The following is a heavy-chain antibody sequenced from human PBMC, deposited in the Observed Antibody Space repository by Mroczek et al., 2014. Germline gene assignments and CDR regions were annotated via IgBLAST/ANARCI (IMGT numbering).Heavy chain of an antibody. CDR2: INHSGST. V-gene: IGHV4-34*01. D-gene: IGHD6-13*01. CDR1: GGSFSGYY. Sequence: VQLLESGAGLLKPSETLSLTCAVYGGSFSGYYWSWIRQPPGKGLEWIGEINHSGSTNYNPSLKSRVTISVDTSKNQFSLKLSSVTAADTAVYYCARGFEQQLGYWSPVSRAMTDYYYYMDVWAKGPRSP. J-gene: IGHJ6*03. CDR3: ARGFEQQLGYWSPVSRAMTDYYYYMDV.